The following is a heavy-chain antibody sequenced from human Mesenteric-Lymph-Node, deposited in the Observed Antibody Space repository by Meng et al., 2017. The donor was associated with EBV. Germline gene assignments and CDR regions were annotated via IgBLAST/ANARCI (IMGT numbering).Heavy chain of an antibody. J-gene: IGHJ4*02. CDR2: IYYSGST. CDR1: GGSISSSSSS. Sequence: QVQLQVSGPGLVKPSEPLSLPCNVSGGSISSSSSSWGCIRQPPGKGLEWIGIIYYSGSTYYNPSLKSRVTISVDTSKNQFYLKLSSVTAADTAVYYCARDSRGMYYFDYWSQGTLVTVSS. D-gene: IGHD6-19*01. V-gene: IGHV4-39*07. CDR3: ARDSRGMYYFDY.